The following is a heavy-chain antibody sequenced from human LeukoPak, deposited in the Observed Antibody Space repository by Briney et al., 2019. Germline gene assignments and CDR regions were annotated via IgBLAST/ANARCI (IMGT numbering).Heavy chain of an antibody. CDR2: IRHSGST. CDR3: ARRGSWSYYYAMDV. J-gene: IGHJ6*02. CDR1: GGSFNDYY. D-gene: IGHD6-13*01. Sequence: SETLSLTCDVSGGSFNDYYWSWIRQPPGKGLEWIGEIRHSGSTNYNPSLKSRVTMSVDASKNQFSLKLSSVTAADTAVYYCARRGSWSYYYAMDVWGQGTTVAVSS. V-gene: IGHV4-34*01.